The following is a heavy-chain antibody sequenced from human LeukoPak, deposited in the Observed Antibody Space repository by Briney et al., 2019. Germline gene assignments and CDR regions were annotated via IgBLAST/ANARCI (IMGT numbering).Heavy chain of an antibody. V-gene: IGHV3-11*06. CDR2: ISSSSSSYT. CDR1: GFTFSDYY. CDR3: ARASASYFDY. J-gene: IGHJ4*02. Sequence: PGGSLRLSCAASGFTFSDYYMSWIRQAPGKGLEWVSYISSSSSSYTNYADSVKGRFTISRDNAKNSLYLQLNGLRAEDTGVYYCARASASYFDYWGQGTLVTVSS.